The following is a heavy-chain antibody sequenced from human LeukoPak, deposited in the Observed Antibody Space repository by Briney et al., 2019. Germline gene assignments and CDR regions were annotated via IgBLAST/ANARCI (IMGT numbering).Heavy chain of an antibody. D-gene: IGHD3-3*01. CDR1: GGSISGTDLY. CDR3: AGVRYDFWSGQYDY. V-gene: IGHV4-39*01. CDR2: IHSTGNS. Sequence: SETLSLTCTVSGGSISGTDLYWGWIRQLPGKGLEWIGNIHSTGNSFRNPSLKSRVTISIDTSKNQFSLKLSSVTAADTAVYYCAGVRYDFWSGQYDYWGQGTLVTVSS. J-gene: IGHJ4*02.